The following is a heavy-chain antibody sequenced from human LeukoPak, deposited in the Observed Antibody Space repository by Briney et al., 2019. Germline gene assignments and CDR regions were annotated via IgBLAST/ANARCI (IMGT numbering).Heavy chain of an antibody. V-gene: IGHV3-74*01. CDR3: TRDSYISNVYYGMDV. CDR2: INPDGSHT. Sequence: PGGSLRLSCAASGLTFSNYWMHWVRQAPGKGLAWISRINPDGSHTSYADSVKGRFTISRDNAKNTLYLQMNSLRAEDAAVYFCTRDSYISNVYYGMDVWGQGATVTVSS. CDR1: GLTFSNYW. J-gene: IGHJ6*02. D-gene: IGHD1-26*01.